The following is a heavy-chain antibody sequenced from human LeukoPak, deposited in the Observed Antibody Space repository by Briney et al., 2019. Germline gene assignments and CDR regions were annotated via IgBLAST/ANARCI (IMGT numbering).Heavy chain of an antibody. D-gene: IGHD6-13*01. Sequence: GASVKVSCKVSGYILTELSMHWVRQAPGKGLEWMGGFDPEDGETIYAQKFQGRVTMTEDTSTDTAYMELSSLRSEDTAVYYCATAGSSIKSGAFDIWGQGTMVTVSS. CDR2: FDPEDGET. CDR1: GYILTELS. J-gene: IGHJ3*02. V-gene: IGHV1-24*01. CDR3: ATAGSSIKSGAFDI.